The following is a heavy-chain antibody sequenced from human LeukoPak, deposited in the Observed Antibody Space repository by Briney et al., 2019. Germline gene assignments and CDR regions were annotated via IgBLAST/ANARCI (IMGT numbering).Heavy chain of an antibody. CDR3: ASPKYTSGPFDY. D-gene: IGHD6-19*01. CDR1: GLTVGNNY. J-gene: IGHJ4*02. Sequence: PGGSLRLSCAASGLTVGNNYMSWVRQAPGKGLELVSVLYNTGDTYYADSVKGRFTISRDNSKNTLDLQMNSLRADDTAVYYCASPKYTSGPFDYWGQGTLVIVSS. V-gene: IGHV3-53*01. CDR2: LYNTGDT.